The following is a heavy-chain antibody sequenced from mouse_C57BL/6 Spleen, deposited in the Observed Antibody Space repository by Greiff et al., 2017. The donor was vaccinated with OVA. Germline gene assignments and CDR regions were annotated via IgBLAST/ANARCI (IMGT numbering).Heavy chain of an antibody. J-gene: IGHJ4*01. Sequence: QVQLKQPGAELVKPGASVKLSCKASGYTFTSYWMHWVKQRPGQGLEWIGMIHPNSGSTNYNEKFKSKATLTVDKSSSTAYMQLSSLTSEDSAVYYCARDYSNYGAMDYWGQGTSVTVSS. CDR1: GYTFTSYW. CDR2: IHPNSGST. D-gene: IGHD2-5*01. CDR3: ARDYSNYGAMDY. V-gene: IGHV1-64*01.